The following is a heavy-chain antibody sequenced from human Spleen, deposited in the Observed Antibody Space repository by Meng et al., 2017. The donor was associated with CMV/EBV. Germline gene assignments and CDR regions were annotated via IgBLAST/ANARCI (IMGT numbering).Heavy chain of an antibody. Sequence: GNYSWSWIRQPPGEGLEWIGSIYHSGNIYYNPSLESRVTISLDRSRNQFSMKLNSVTAADTAVYYRARGRNVDYYDSRGFPFWYFDVWGRGTLVTVSS. J-gene: IGHJ2*01. D-gene: IGHD3-22*01. CDR3: ARGRNVDYYDSRGFPFWYFDV. V-gene: IGHV4-30-2*01. CDR2: IYHSGNI. CDR1: GNYS.